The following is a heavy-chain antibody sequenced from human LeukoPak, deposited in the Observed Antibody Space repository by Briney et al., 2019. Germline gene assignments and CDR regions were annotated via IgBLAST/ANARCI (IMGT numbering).Heavy chain of an antibody. D-gene: IGHD1-1*01. V-gene: IGHV3-7*01. CDR3: VRESRPGGAMGLYHNLDY. Sequence: PGGSLTLSCAGSGFSFSDFWMTWVRQTPGKGLEWVANIKEDGTEKNLVDSVKGGFTISRDNTKNLLFLEMNNLRGDDTAIYYCVRESRPGGAMGLYHNLDYWGQATLVAVSS. J-gene: IGHJ4*02. CDR1: GFSFSDFW. CDR2: IKEDGTEK.